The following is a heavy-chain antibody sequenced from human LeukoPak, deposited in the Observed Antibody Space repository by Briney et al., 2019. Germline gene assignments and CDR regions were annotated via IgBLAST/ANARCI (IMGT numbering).Heavy chain of an antibody. D-gene: IGHD3-22*01. Sequence: ASETLSLTCTVSGGSISSYYWSWIRQPPGKGLEWIGYIYYSGSTNYNPSLKSRVTISVDTSKNQFSLKLSSVTAADTAVYYCARCNDYYDSSGYSAFWFDPWGQGTLVTVSS. J-gene: IGHJ5*02. V-gene: IGHV4-59*01. CDR2: IYYSGST. CDR1: GGSISSYY. CDR3: ARCNDYYDSSGYSAFWFDP.